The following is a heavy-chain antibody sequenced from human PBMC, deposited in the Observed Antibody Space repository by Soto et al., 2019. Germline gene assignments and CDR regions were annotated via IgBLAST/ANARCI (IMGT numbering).Heavy chain of an antibody. CDR3: GRNSVQFLFDP. D-gene: IGHD3-3*01. J-gene: IGHJ5*02. V-gene: IGHV4-30-4*01. CDR1: GASHSSRENY. Sequence: SETLSLTCTVSGASHSSRENYWSGIRQTPGKALEWIGYIAYTGATHYNPSVRSRVTISMDTSKSQISLKLSSVTAADAAVYYCGRNSVQFLFDPWGQGTLVTVSS. CDR2: IAYTGAT.